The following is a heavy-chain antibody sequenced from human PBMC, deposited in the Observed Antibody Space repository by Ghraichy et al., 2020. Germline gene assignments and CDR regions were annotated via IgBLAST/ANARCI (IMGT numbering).Heavy chain of an antibody. J-gene: IGHJ6*02. D-gene: IGHD4-11*01. V-gene: IGHV3-66*01. CDR3: ARGPVTSNDYGIDV. CDR2: TYTGGNT. CDR1: GFTLSSNY. Sequence: GGSLRLSCAASGFTLSSNYMSWVRQAPGRGLEGGSFTYTGGNTHYADSVKGRFTISRDDSKNTLYLQMKSLRAEDTAVYYCARGPVTSNDYGIDVWGQGTTVTVSS.